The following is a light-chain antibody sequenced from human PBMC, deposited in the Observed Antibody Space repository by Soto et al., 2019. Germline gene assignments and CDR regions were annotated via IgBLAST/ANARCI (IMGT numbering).Light chain of an antibody. CDR3: CSYAYSSTFWV. CDR1: SSDVGSYNL. CDR2: EGS. J-gene: IGLJ3*02. V-gene: IGLV2-23*03. Sequence: QSALTQPASVSGSPGQSITISCTGTSSDVGSYNLVSWYQQHPGKAPKLMIYEGSKRPSGVSNRFSGSKSGNTASLTISGRQAEDEADDYCCSYAYSSTFWVFGGGTKLTVL.